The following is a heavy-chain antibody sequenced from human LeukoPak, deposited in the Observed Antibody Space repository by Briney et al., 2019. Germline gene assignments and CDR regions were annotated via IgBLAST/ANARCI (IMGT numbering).Heavy chain of an antibody. CDR3: AREEGPNYYGSGSYSSLSYYYYYYGMDV. CDR2: ISAYNGNT. D-gene: IGHD3-10*01. J-gene: IGHJ6*02. V-gene: IGHV1-18*01. Sequence: GASVKVSCKASGYTFTSYGISWVRQAPGQGLEWTGWISAYNGNTNYAQKLQGRVTMTTDTSTSTAYMELRSLRSDDTAVYYCAREEGPNYYGSGSYSSLSYYYYYYGMDVWGQGTTVTVSS. CDR1: GYTFTSYG.